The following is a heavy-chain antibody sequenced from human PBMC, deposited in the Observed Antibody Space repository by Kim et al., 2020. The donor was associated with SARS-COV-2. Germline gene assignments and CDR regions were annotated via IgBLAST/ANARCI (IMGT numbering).Heavy chain of an antibody. V-gene: IGHV4-59*01. CDR1: GGSISSYY. CDR3: ARDSPTYYYGSGSTPGFDP. Sequence: SETLSLTCTVSGGSISSYYWSWIRQPPGKGLEWIGYIYYSGSTNYNPSLKSRVTISVDTSKNQFSLKLSSVTAADTAVYYCARDSPTYYYGSGSTPGFDPWGQGTLVTVSS. D-gene: IGHD3-10*01. J-gene: IGHJ5*02. CDR2: IYYSGST.